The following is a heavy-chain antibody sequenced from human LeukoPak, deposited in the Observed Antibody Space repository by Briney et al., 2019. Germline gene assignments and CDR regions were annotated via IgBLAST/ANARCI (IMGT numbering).Heavy chain of an antibody. J-gene: IGHJ3*02. CDR2: IYYSGST. D-gene: IGHD3-22*01. CDR3: ARQGRISMIVVLIEDAFDI. Sequence: PGGSLRLSCAASGFTFSSYEMNWVRQAPGKVLEWIGSIYYSGSTYYNPSLKSRVTISVDTSKNQFSLKLSSVTAADTAVYYCARQGRISMIVVLIEDAFDIWGQGTMVTVSS. V-gene: IGHV4-39*01. CDR1: GFTFSSYE.